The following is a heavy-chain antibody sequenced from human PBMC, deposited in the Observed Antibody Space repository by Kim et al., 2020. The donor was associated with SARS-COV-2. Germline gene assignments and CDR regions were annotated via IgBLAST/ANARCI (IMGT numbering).Heavy chain of an antibody. CDR2: YN. CDR3: ARDYYYGMDV. J-gene: IGHJ6*02. V-gene: IGHV6-1*01. Sequence: YNVYAESVKSRIIINPDTSKNQFSLQMNSLTPEDTAVYYCARDYYYGMDVWGQGTTVTVSS.